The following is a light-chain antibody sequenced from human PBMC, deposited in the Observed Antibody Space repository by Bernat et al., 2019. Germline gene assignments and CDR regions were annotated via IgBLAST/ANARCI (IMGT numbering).Light chain of an antibody. Sequence: SYVLTQPPSVSVAPGKTARITCGGNNIGSKSVHWYQQKPDQAPVLVIYYDSDRPSGIPERFSGSNSGNTATLTISRVEAGDEADYYCQVWDSSSDHPAVFGTGTKVTVL. CDR1: NIGSKS. J-gene: IGLJ1*01. CDR2: YDS. CDR3: QVWDSSSDHPAV. V-gene: IGLV3-21*04.